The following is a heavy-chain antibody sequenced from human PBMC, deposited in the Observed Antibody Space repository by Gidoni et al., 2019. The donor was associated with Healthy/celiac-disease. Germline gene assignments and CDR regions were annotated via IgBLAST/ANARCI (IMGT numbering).Heavy chain of an antibody. D-gene: IGHD2-2*01. CDR3: ARVRTSHYYFDY. CDR2: IYSGGST. V-gene: IGHV3-66*01. Sequence: EVQLVESGGGLVQPGGSLRLSCAASGFTVSSNYMSWVRQAPGKGLEWVSVIYSGGSTYYADSVKGRFTISRDNSKNTLYLQMNSLRAEDTAVYYCARVRTSHYYFDYWGQGTLVTVSS. CDR1: GFTVSSNY. J-gene: IGHJ4*02.